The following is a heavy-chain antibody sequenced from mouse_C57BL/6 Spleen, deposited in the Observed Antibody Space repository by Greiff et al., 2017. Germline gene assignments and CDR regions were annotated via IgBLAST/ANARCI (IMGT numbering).Heavy chain of an antibody. CDR1: GYAFSSSW. D-gene: IGHD2-1*01. J-gene: IGHJ4*01. CDR3: AHYGNYDYAMDD. CDR2: IYPGDGDT. Sequence: VQLQQSGPELVKPGASVKISCKASGYAFSSSWMNWVKQRPGKGLEWIGRIYPGDGDTNYNGKFKGKATLTADKSSSTAYMQLSSLTSEDSAVYFCAHYGNYDYAMDDWGQGPSVTVSS. V-gene: IGHV1-82*01.